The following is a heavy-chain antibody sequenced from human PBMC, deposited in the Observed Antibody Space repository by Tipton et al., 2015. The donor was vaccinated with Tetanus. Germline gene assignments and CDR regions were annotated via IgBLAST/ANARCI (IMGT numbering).Heavy chain of an antibody. Sequence: GSLRLSCAASGFTFSDYYMTWIRQAPGKGLEWVSYISRSSSTIYYADSVKGRFTISRDNAKNSLYLQMSSLRAEDTAVYYCARDVAGIPAWPVAFDVWGLGTMVNVSS. CDR1: GFTFSDYY. CDR3: ARDVAGIPAWPVAFDV. V-gene: IGHV3-11*01. D-gene: IGHD6-13*01. CDR2: ISRSSSTI. J-gene: IGHJ3*01.